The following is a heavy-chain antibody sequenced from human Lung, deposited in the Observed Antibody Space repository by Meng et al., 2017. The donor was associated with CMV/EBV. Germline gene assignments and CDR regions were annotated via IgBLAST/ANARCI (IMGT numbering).Heavy chain of an antibody. J-gene: IGHJ4*02. V-gene: IGHV1-18*01. CDR2: ISAYNGRS. Sequence: SVXVSXXPSGYTFTSYGISWVRQAPGQGLEWMGWISAYNGRSNYPQRLQGRVTMTTDTSTSTAYMELRSLRSDDTAMYYCVRDDRYTGYDRFDSWGQRTLVTVSS. D-gene: IGHD5-12*01. CDR3: VRDDRYTGYDRFDS. CDR1: GYTFTSYG.